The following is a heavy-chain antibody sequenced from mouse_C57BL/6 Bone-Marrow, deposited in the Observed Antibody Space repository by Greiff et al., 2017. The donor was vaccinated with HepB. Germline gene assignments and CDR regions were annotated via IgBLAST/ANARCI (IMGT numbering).Heavy chain of an antibody. CDR1: GYAFSSSW. V-gene: IGHV1-82*01. Sequence: VQLQQSGPELVKPGASVKISCKASGYAFSSSWMNWVKQRPGKGLEWIGRIYPGDGDTNYNGKFKGKATLTADKSSSTAYMQRSSLTSEDSAVYFCARRYGNYVGFDYWGQGTTLTVSS. CDR3: ARRYGNYVGFDY. J-gene: IGHJ2*01. CDR2: IYPGDGDT. D-gene: IGHD2-10*02.